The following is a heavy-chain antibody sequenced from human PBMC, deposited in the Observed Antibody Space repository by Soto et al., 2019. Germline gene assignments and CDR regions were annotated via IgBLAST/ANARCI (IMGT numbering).Heavy chain of an antibody. CDR3: AKEQDTAMVTVPAPFDY. J-gene: IGHJ4*02. V-gene: IGHV3-23*01. Sequence: GGSLRLSCAASGFTFSSYAMSWVRQAPGKGLEWVSAISGSGGSTYYADSVKGRFTISRDNSKNTLYLQMNSLRAEDTAVYYCAKEQDTAMVTVPAPFDYWGQGTLVTVSS. D-gene: IGHD5-18*01. CDR2: ISGSGGST. CDR1: GFTFSSYA.